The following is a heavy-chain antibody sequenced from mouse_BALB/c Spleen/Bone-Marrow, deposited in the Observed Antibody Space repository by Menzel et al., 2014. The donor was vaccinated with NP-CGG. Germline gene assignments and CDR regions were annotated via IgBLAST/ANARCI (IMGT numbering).Heavy chain of an antibody. J-gene: IGHJ1*01. CDR1: GFDFSRYW. V-gene: IGHV4-1*02. D-gene: IGHD2-3*01. Sequence: DVKLQESGGGLVQPGGSLKLSCAASGFDFSRYWVSWVRQAPGKGLEWIGEINPDSSTINYTPSLKDKFIISRDNAKNTLYLQMSKVRSEDTALYYCASYDGYYYWCFDVWGAGTTVTVSS. CDR3: ASYDGYYYWCFDV. CDR2: INPDSSTI.